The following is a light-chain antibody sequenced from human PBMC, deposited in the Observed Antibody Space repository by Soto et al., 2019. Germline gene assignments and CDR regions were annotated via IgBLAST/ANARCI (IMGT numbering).Light chain of an antibody. J-gene: IGKJ5*01. Sequence: EIGLTQSPGTLSLSPGERATLSCRASQSVRGSYLAWYQQKPGQAPRLLIYDASSRATGISDGFSGSGSGTDFTLTISRLESEDFAVYYCQQYGSSITFGQGGRPAIK. V-gene: IGKV3-20*01. CDR1: QSVRGSY. CDR3: QQYGSSIT. CDR2: DAS.